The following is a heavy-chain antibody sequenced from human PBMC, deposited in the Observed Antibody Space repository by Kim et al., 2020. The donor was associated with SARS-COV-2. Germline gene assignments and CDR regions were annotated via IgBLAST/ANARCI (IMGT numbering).Heavy chain of an antibody. J-gene: IGHJ3*02. D-gene: IGHD6-19*01. V-gene: IGHV6-1*01. Sequence: VAVKSRITINPDTSKNQFSLQLNSVTPEDTAVYYCARDCAVAEGGDAFDIWGQGTMVTVSS. CDR3: ARDCAVAEGGDAFDI.